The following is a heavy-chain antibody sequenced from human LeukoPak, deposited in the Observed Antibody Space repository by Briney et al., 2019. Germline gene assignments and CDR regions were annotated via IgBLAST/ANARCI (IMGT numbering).Heavy chain of an antibody. Sequence: PGGSLRLSCAASGFTFSSYAMSWVRQAPGKGLEWVSAISGSGGSTYYADSVKGRFTISRDNSKNTLYLQMNSLRAEDTAVYYCAKATYYDYAWAPERVHFDYWGQGTLVTVSS. CDR1: GFTFSSYA. J-gene: IGHJ4*02. CDR2: ISGSGGST. D-gene: IGHD3-16*01. V-gene: IGHV3-23*01. CDR3: AKATYYDYAWAPERVHFDY.